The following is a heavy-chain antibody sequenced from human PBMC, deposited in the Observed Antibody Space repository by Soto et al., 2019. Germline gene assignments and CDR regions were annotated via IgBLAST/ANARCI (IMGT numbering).Heavy chain of an antibody. D-gene: IGHD6-13*01. CDR3: ARRGGSSSWYRACDY. CDR1: GGSFSGYY. CDR2: INHSGST. J-gene: IGHJ4*02. V-gene: IGHV4-34*01. Sequence: SETLSLTCAVYGGSFSGYYWSWIRQPPGKGLEWIGEINHSGSTNYNPSLKSRVTISVDTSKNQFSLKLSSVTAADTAVYYCARRGGSSSWYRACDYWGQGTLVTVSS.